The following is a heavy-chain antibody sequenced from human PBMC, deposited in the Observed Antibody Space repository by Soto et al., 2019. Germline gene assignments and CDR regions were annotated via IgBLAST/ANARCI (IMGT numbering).Heavy chain of an antibody. D-gene: IGHD5-18*01. CDR3: ARSGYSYGPNPLLY. CDR2: IYYSGST. CDR1: VCSISSGGYY. V-gene: IGHV4-31*03. Sequence: SDTLSLTCPVSVCSISSGGYYWSWIRQHPGKGLEWIGYIYYSGSTYYNPSLKSRVTISVDTSKNQFSLKLSSVTAADTAVYYCARSGYSYGPNPLLYWGQG. J-gene: IGHJ4*02.